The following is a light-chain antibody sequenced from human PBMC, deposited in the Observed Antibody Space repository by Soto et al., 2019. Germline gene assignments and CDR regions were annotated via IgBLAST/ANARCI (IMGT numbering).Light chain of an antibody. CDR1: QTISSN. J-gene: IGKJ4*01. V-gene: IGKV3-15*01. CDR2: GAS. Sequence: EVVMTQSPATLSASPGERATLSCRASQTISSNVAWYQQKPGQAPRLLIYGASTRATGIPARFSGSGSGTEFTLTISSLQSEDFAVYYCQQYNDWPPLTFGGGTEVEIK. CDR3: QQYNDWPPLT.